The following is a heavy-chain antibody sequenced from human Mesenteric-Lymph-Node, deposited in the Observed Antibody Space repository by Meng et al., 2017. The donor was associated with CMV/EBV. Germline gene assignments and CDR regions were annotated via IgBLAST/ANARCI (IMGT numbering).Heavy chain of an antibody. D-gene: IGHD6-6*01. Sequence: ASVKVSCKASGYTFTSYYMHWVRQAPGQGLEWMGIINPSGGSTSYAQKFQGRVTMTRDTSTSTVYMELSSLRSEDTAVYYCARVLIAARPLSGLGYWGQGTLVTVSS. CDR1: GYTFTSYY. CDR2: INPSGGST. CDR3: ARVLIAARPLSGLGY. J-gene: IGHJ4*02. V-gene: IGHV1-46*01.